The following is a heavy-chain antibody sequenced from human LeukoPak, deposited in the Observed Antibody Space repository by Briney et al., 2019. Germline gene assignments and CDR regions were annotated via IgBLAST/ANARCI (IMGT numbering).Heavy chain of an antibody. CDR3: ARGASGIQLWSFDP. CDR1: GFTFGSYW. J-gene: IGHJ5*02. D-gene: IGHD5-18*01. V-gene: IGHV3-7*01. CDR2: IKQDGSEK. Sequence: PGGSLRLSCAVSGFTFGSYWMSWVRQAPGKGQEWVANIKQDGSEKYYVDSVKGRFTISRDNAKNSLFLQMISLRAEDTAVYYCARGASGIQLWSFDPWGQGTLVRVSS.